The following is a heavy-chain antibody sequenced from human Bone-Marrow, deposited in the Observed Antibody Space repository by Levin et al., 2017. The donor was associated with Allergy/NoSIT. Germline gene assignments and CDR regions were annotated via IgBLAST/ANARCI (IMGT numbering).Heavy chain of an antibody. V-gene: IGHV3-23*01. CDR1: GFTFSSYA. J-gene: IGHJ6*02. CDR3: AKDAPRRRKAVVPADGGMDV. D-gene: IGHD2-2*01. Sequence: GGSLRLSCAASGFTFSSYAMSWVRQAPGKGLEWVSAISGSGGSTYYADSVKGRFTISRDNSKNTLYLQMNSLRAEDTAVYYCAKDAPRRRKAVVPADGGMDVWGQGTTVTVSS. CDR2: ISGSGGST.